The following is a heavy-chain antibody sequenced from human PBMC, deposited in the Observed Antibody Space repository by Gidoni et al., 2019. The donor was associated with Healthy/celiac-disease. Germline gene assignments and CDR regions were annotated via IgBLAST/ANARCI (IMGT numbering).Heavy chain of an antibody. CDR2: INPSGGST. CDR1: GYTFTSYY. Sequence: QVQLVQSGAEVKKPGASVKVSCKASGYTFTSYYMHWVRQAPGQGLEWMGIINPSGGSTSYAQKFQGRVTMTRDTSTSTVYMELSSLRSEDTAVYYCARITYDFWSGDAFDIWGQGTMVTVSS. J-gene: IGHJ3*02. CDR3: ARITYDFWSGDAFDI. D-gene: IGHD3-3*01. V-gene: IGHV1-46*01.